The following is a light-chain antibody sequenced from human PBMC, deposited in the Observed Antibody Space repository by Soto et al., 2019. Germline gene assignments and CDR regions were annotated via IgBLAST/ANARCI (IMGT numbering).Light chain of an antibody. Sequence: VMTQSPATLSVSPGERATLSCRASQSVNSNLAWYQQKPGQAPRLLIYGASARATGIPARFSGSGSGTEFTLTISSLQSEDFAVYYCQQYNNWPLTFGQGTRLEIK. CDR1: QSVNSN. CDR2: GAS. CDR3: QQYNNWPLT. V-gene: IGKV3-15*01. J-gene: IGKJ5*01.